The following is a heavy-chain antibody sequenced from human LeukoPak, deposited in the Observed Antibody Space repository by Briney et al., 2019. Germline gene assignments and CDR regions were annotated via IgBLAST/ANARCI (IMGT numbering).Heavy chain of an antibody. CDR2: VNPNSGGT. D-gene: IGHD3-10*01. CDR1: GYTFTGYY. J-gene: IGHJ5*02. Sequence: ASVKVSCKASGYTFTGYYMHWVRQAPGQGLEWMGWVNPNSGGTNYAQKFQGRVTMTRDTSISTAYMELSRLRSDDTAVYYCARDARGQVWFGELLYTGFDPWGQGTLVTASS. CDR3: ARDARGQVWFGELLYTGFDP. V-gene: IGHV1-2*02.